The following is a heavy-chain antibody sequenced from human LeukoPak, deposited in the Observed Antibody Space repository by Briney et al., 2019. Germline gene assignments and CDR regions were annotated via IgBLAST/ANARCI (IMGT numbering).Heavy chain of an antibody. CDR2: ISYDGGNK. CDR3: AKASAMIVVVSKHFDY. V-gene: IGHV3-30*04. D-gene: IGHD3-22*01. Sequence: GRSLRLSCAASGFTFSRSAMHWVRQAPGKGLEWVAIISYDGGNKYYADSVKGRFTISRDNSKNTLYLQMNSLRAEDTAVYYCAKASAMIVVVSKHFDYWGQGTLVTVSS. J-gene: IGHJ4*02. CDR1: GFTFSRSA.